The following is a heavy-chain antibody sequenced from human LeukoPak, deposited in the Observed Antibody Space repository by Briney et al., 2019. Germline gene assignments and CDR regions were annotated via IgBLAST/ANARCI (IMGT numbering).Heavy chain of an antibody. CDR3: ARDFPHQRFDY. CDR1: GYTFSNYY. V-gene: IGHV1-2*02. J-gene: IGHJ4*02. CDR2: VHPLNGDS. Sequence: ASVKVSCKASGYTFSNYYIHWVRQAPGQGLEWMEYVHPLNGDSKNAQIFEGRVTMTWGTSTTTAYMELKGLTSEDTALYYCARDFPHQRFDYWGQGALVTVSS. D-gene: IGHD3-16*01.